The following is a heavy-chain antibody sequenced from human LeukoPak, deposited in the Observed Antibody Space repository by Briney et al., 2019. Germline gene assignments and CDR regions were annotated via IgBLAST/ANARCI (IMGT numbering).Heavy chain of an antibody. Sequence: ASVKVSCKASGYTFTNYGITWVRQAPGQGLEWMGWISAYNGITNYAQKLQGRVTMTTDTSTSTAYMELRSLRSDDTAVYYCARDSSSTSSTYYYGMDVWGQGTTVTVSS. D-gene: IGHD2-2*01. CDR2: ISAYNGIT. CDR3: ARDSSSTSSTYYYGMDV. CDR1: GYTFTNYG. V-gene: IGHV1-18*01. J-gene: IGHJ6*02.